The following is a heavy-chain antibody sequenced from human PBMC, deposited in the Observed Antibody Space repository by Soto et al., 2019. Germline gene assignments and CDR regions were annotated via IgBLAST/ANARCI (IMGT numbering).Heavy chain of an antibody. D-gene: IGHD3-22*01. J-gene: IGHJ5*02. V-gene: IGHV5-51*01. CDR2: VYPGDSDT. Sequence: GESLKISCKGSGYTFTRHWITWVRQMPGKGLEWMGIVYPGDSDTTYSPSFQGQVTISVDKSINTAYLQWSTMTASDTAMYYCARGGSSDSSNYLNWFDPWGQGTLVTVSS. CDR3: ARGGSSDSSNYLNWFDP. CDR1: GYTFTRHW.